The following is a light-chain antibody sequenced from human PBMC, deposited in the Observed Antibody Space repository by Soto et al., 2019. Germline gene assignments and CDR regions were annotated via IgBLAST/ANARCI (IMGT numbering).Light chain of an antibody. CDR3: GPWDSSLSAGV. Sequence: QSVLTQPPSVSAAPGQRVTISCSGSSSNIGNNYVSWYQHIPGTAPKLLIYDDDKRHSGIPDRISGSKSGTSATLGITGLQTGDEADYYCGPWDSSLSAGVFGGGTKLTVL. CDR2: DDD. J-gene: IGLJ2*01. V-gene: IGLV1-51*01. CDR1: SSNIGNNY.